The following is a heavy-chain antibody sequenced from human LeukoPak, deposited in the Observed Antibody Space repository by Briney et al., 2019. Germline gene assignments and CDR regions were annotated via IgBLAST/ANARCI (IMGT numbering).Heavy chain of an antibody. CDR2: IYPGDSDT. CDR3: ARHNQDIVLMVYAMGWYFDL. J-gene: IGHJ2*01. Sequence: GESLKISCKGSGYSFTSYWIGWVRQMPGKGLEWMGIIYPGDSDTRYSPSFQCQVTISADKSISTAYLQWSSLKASDTAMYYCARHNQDIVLMVYAMGWYFDLWGRGTLVTVSS. CDR1: GYSFTSYW. D-gene: IGHD2-8*01. V-gene: IGHV5-51*01.